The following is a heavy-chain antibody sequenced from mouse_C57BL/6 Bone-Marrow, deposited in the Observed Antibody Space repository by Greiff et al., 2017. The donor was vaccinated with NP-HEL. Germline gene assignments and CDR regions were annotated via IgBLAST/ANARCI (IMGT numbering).Heavy chain of an antibody. CDR2: IDPNSGST. CDR3: ARSGAVRSYYYY. CDR1: GYTFTSYW. V-gene: IGHV1-64*01. J-gene: IGHJ2*01. D-gene: IGHD1-1*01. Sequence: QVQLQQPGAELVKPGTSVKLSCKASGYTFTSYWMHWVKQRPGQGLEWIGVIDPNSGSTNYNEKFKGKATLTVDTSSSTAYMQLSSLTSEDSAVYYCARSGAVRSYYYYWGQGTTLTVSS.